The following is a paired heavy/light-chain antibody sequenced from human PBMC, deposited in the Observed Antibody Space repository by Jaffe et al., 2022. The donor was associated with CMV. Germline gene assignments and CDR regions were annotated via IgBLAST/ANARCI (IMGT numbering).Heavy chain of an antibody. CDR2: IYPGDSDT. CDR3: ARRSGIMITFGGVIDPPDY. Sequence: EVQLVQSGAEVKKPGESLKISCKGSGYSFTSYWIGWVRQMPGKGLEWMGIIYPGDSDTRYSPSFQGQVTISADKSISTAYLQWSSLKASDTAMYYCARRSGIMITFGGVIDPPDYWGQGTLVTVSS. V-gene: IGHV5-51*01. D-gene: IGHD3-16*02. J-gene: IGHJ4*02. CDR1: GYSFTSYW.
Light chain of an antibody. CDR3: QQYNSYSVT. CDR2: KAS. V-gene: IGKV1-5*03. J-gene: IGKJ4*01. Sequence: DIQMTQSPSTLSASVGDRVTITCRASQSISSWLAWYQQKPGKAPKLLIYKASSLESGVPSRFSGSGSGTEFTLTISSLQPDDFATYYCQQYNSYSVTFGGGTKVEIK. CDR1: QSISSW.